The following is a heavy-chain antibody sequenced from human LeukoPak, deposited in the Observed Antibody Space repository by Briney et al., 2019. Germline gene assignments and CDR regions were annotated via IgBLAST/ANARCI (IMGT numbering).Heavy chain of an antibody. CDR2: INHSGST. V-gene: IGHV4-34*01. Sequence: SETLSLTCAVYGGSFSGYYWSWIRQPPGKGLEWIGEINHSGSTNYNPSLKSRVTISVDTSKNQFFLKLSSVTAADTAVYYCASAYDSSGYYGGDYWGQGTLVTVSS. J-gene: IGHJ4*02. D-gene: IGHD3-22*01. CDR3: ASAYDSSGYYGGDY. CDR1: GGSFSGYY.